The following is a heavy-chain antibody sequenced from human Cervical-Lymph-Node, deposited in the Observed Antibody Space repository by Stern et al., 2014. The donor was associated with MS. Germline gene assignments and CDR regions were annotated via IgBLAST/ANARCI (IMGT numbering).Heavy chain of an antibody. CDR2: ISPGSGST. CDR3: ARDLMIEVANYYHYGMDV. Sequence: QVQLVQSGAEVKKPGASVKISCKASGYTLTSYYMHWVRQAPGQGLEWLGIISPGSGSTSYTQNFQGRLTMTSDTSTGTVYMDLSSLRSEDTAVYYCARDLMIEVANYYHYGMDVWGQGTTVTVSS. CDR1: GYTLTSYY. J-gene: IGHJ6*02. D-gene: IGHD3-22*01. V-gene: IGHV1-46*01.